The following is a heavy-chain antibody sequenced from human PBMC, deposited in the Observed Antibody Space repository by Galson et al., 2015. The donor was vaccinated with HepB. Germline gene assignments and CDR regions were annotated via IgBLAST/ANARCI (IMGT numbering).Heavy chain of an antibody. Sequence: LRLSCAASGFTFSSYSMNWVRQAPGKGLEWVSSISSSSSYIYYADSVKGRFTISRDNAKNSLYLQMNSLRAEDTAVYYCARAGQWGGGAFDIWGQGTMVTVSS. J-gene: IGHJ3*02. CDR3: ARAGQWGGGAFDI. CDR2: ISSSSSYI. D-gene: IGHD2-8*01. V-gene: IGHV3-21*01. CDR1: GFTFSSYS.